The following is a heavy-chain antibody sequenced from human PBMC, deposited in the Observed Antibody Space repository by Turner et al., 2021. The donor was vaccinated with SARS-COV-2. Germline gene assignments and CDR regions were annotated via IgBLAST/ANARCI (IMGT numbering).Heavy chain of an antibody. CDR3: ARDLASAPTVVTKY. D-gene: IGHD2-15*01. CDR2: FSAYNGNT. V-gene: IGHV1-18*01. J-gene: IGHJ4*02. CDR1: GYTFTSYG. Sequence: QVPLVQSAAEVKTTGASVKVSCKASGYTFTSYGISWVRQAPGQGLEWMGWFSAYNGNTNYAQKLQGRVTMTTDTSTSTAYMELRSLRSDDSSVYYYARDLASAPTVVTKYWGQGTLVTVSS.